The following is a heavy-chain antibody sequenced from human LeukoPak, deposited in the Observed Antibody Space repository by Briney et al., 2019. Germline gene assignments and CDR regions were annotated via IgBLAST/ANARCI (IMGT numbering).Heavy chain of an antibody. Sequence: SETLSLTCTVSGGSISSYYWSWIRQAAGKGLEWIGRIYSSGTTNYNPSLKSRVTMSVDTSKNQFSLRLSSVTAADTAVYYCARGSSGWFPIDYWGQGILVTVSS. D-gene: IGHD6-19*01. V-gene: IGHV4-4*07. J-gene: IGHJ4*02. CDR3: ARGSSGWFPIDY. CDR1: GGSISSYY. CDR2: IYSSGTT.